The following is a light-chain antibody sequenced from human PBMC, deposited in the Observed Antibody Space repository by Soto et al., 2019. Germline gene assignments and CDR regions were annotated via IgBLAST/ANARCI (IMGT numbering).Light chain of an antibody. CDR2: DAS. J-gene: IGKJ1*01. V-gene: IGKV1-5*01. CDR3: QQYNTYSPERT. CDR1: QSIGRW. Sequence: DIQMTQSPSTLSAFVGDRVTITCRASQSIGRWLAWYQQKPGKAPKLLIYDASSLESGVPSRFIGSGSGTEFTLTISSLQPDDFATYYCQQYNTYSPERTFGQGTKVEVK.